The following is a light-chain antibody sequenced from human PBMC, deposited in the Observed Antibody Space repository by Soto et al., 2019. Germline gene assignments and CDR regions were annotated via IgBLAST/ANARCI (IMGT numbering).Light chain of an antibody. V-gene: IGLV1-40*01. CDR3: QSYDSSLSGWV. J-gene: IGLJ3*02. CDR2: GNN. CDR1: SSNIGAGYD. Sequence: QSVLTQPPSVSGAPWQRVTISCTGSSSNIGAGYDVHWYQQLPGTAPKLLIYGNNNRPSGVPDRFSGSKSGTSASLAITGLQAEDEADYYCQSYDSSLSGWVFGGGTKLTVL.